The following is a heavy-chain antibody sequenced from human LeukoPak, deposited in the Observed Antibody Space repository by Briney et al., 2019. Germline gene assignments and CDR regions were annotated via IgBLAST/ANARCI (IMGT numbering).Heavy chain of an antibody. Sequence: PSETLSLTCVVSGGSISSSNWWSWVRQPPGKGLEWIGEIYHSGTTNYNPSLKSRVTISVDESKNQFSLNLRSVTAADTAVYYCARSSSVTTYHYWGQGTLVTVSS. V-gene: IGHV4-4*02. D-gene: IGHD4-17*01. CDR3: ARSSSVTTYHY. J-gene: IGHJ4*02. CDR1: GGSISSSNW. CDR2: IYHSGTT.